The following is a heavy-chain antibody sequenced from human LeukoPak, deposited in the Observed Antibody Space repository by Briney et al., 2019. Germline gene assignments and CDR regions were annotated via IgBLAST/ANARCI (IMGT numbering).Heavy chain of an antibody. CDR1: GFTFSTFG. D-gene: IGHD1-14*01. Sequence: GRSLRLSCAASGFTFSTFGMHWVRRAPGKGLEWVAVIWNDGSKKFYADSVKGRFTISRDNSKNTLYLQMNSLRAEDTAVYYCAKAPNPHRDYWGQGTLVTVSS. J-gene: IGHJ4*02. CDR2: IWNDGSKK. V-gene: IGHV3-33*06. CDR3: AKAPNPHRDY.